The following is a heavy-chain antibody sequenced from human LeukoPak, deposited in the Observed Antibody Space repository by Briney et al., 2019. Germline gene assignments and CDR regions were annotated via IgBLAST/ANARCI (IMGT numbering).Heavy chain of an antibody. CDR3: ARSNPQYYYDSSGYSYPLEFFQH. CDR2: INSSSSYI. CDR1: GFTFSSYS. Sequence: GGSLRLSCAASGFTFSSYSMNWVRHAPGKGLEWFSSINSSSSYIYYADSVKGRFTISRDNAKNSLYLQMNSLRGEDTAVYYCARSNPQYYYDSSGYSYPLEFFQHWGQGTLVTVSS. V-gene: IGHV3-21*01. J-gene: IGHJ1*01. D-gene: IGHD3-22*01.